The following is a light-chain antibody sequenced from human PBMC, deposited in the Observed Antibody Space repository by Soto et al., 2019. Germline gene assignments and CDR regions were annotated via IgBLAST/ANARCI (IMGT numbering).Light chain of an antibody. V-gene: IGKV4-1*01. CDR2: WAS. CDR1: QTVLYSSNNKNY. Sequence: DIVMTQSPDSQAVSLGERATINCKSSQTVLYSSNNKNYLAWYQQRPGQPPKLLINWASVRESGVPDRFSGSGSGTDFTLTISSLQAEDVAVYYCQQFYTTPLTFGGGTKVEIK. CDR3: QQFYTTPLT. J-gene: IGKJ4*01.